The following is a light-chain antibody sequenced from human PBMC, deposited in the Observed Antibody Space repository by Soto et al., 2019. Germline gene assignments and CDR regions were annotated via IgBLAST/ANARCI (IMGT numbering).Light chain of an antibody. Sequence: EIVLTQSPATLSLSPGERATLSWRASQSVSSYLAWYQQKPGQAPRLLIYGASSRATGIPDRFSGSGSGTDFTLTISSLEPEDFAVYYCQQRSNWPLTFGPGTKVDIK. J-gene: IGKJ3*01. CDR1: QSVSSY. V-gene: IGKV3-11*01. CDR3: QQRSNWPLT. CDR2: GAS.